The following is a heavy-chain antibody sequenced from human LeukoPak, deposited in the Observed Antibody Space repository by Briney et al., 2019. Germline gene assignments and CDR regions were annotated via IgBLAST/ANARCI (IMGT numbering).Heavy chain of an antibody. CDR3: ARGGGSWYAGLCDY. D-gene: IGHD6-13*01. Sequence: GGSLRLSCAASGFTFDDYGMSWVRQAPGKGLEWVSGINWNGGSTGYADSVKGRFTISRDNAKNSLYLQMNSLRAEDTALYYCARGGGSWYAGLCDYWGQGTLVTVSS. J-gene: IGHJ4*02. V-gene: IGHV3-20*04. CDR1: GFTFDDYG. CDR2: INWNGGST.